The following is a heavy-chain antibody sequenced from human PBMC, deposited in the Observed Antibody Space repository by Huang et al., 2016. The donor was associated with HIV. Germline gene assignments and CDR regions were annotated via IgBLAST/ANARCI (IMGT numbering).Heavy chain of an antibody. CDR2: MNPNTGNA. CDR1: GYTFTNYD. V-gene: IGHV1-8*02. J-gene: IGHJ4*02. Sequence: QVHLVQSGAEVKKPGASVKVSCKASGYTFTNYDINWVRQAPGRGLEWMGGMNPNTGNAGFAQSFQGRVTMTGKTSITTAYMELTSLTSEDTAVYYCARSAYGDLDYWGLGTLVIVSS. CDR3: ARSAYGDLDY. D-gene: IGHD4-17*01.